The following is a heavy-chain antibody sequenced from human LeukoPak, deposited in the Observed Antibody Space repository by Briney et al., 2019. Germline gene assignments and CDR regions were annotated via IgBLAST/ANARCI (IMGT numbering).Heavy chain of an antibody. V-gene: IGHV1-3*01. CDR3: ARVSDDSGWNFDY. D-gene: IGHD6-19*01. CDR2: INAGNGNT. Sequence: ASVKVSCKASGYTFTNYAMHWVRQAPGQRLEWMGWINAGNGNTKYSQKFQGRVTITRDTSASTAYMELNSLTSEDTAVYYCARVSDDSGWNFDYWGQGTLVTVSS. CDR1: GYTFTNYA. J-gene: IGHJ4*02.